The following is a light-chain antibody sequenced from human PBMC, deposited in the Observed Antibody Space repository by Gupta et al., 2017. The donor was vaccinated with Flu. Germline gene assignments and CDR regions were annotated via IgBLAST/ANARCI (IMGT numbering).Light chain of an antibody. CDR1: QSVSNS. J-gene: IGKJ5*01. Sequence: SPATVSLSPGERATLSCRTSQSVSNSLAWYQQKPGQAPRLLIYDASNRATGIPARFSGSGSGTDFTLTISSLEAEDFAVYYCQQRRIGVTCGQGTRLEMK. V-gene: IGKV3-11*01. CDR2: DAS. CDR3: QQRRIGVT.